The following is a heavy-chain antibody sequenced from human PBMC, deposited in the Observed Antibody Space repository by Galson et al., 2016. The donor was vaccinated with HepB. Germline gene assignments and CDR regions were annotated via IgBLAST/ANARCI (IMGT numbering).Heavy chain of an antibody. CDR3: AREEERQLVRRFDP. J-gene: IGHJ5*02. D-gene: IGHD6-13*01. CDR2: VHHSVST. CDR1: GDSVSSGRYH. Sequence: SETLSLTCSVSGDSVSSGRYHCGWIRQPPGKGLEWIGQVHHSVSTNFNPSLKSRVTILLYTSKNQFSLKMSSVNAADTAFYYCAREEERQLVRRFDPWGQGTLVTFSP. V-gene: IGHV4-61*01.